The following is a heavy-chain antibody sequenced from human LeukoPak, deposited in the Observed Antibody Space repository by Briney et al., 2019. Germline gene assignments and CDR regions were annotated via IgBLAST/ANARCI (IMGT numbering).Heavy chain of an antibody. J-gene: IGHJ4*02. CDR1: GFTFDDYA. CDR2: ISWNSGYI. V-gene: IGHV3-9*01. CDR3: AKDARGYYDTGGYPDY. D-gene: IGHD3-22*01. Sequence: GGSLRLSCAASGFTFDDYAMHWVRQAPGKGLEWVSGISWNSGYIGFADSVKGRFTISRDNAKNSLYLQMNSLRADDTALYYCAKDARGYYDTGGYPDYWGQGTLVTVSS.